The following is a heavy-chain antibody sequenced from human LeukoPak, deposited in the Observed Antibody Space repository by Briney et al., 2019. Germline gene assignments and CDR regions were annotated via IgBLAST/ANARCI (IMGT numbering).Heavy chain of an antibody. CDR1: GDSIRSYY. Sequence: MTSETLSLTGTVSGDSIRSYYWSWIRQPPGKGLEWIGYISDSGATSYNPSLKSRVSISVDTSKNQFSLKLNSVTAADTAVYYCARDRSPGWVTTFEYWGQGILVSVSS. CDR2: ISDSGAT. J-gene: IGHJ4*02. D-gene: IGHD3-3*01. V-gene: IGHV4-59*01. CDR3: ARDRSPGWVTTFEY.